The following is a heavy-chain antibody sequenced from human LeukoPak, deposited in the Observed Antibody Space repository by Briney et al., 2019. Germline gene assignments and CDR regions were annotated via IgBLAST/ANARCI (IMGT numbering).Heavy chain of an antibody. J-gene: IGHJ4*02. V-gene: IGHV4-31*03. Sequence: SATLSLTCTVSGGSISSGGYYWSWIRQHPGKGLEWIGYIYYSGSTYYNPSLKSRVTISVDTSKNQFSLKLSSVTAADTAVYYCARGRGDYYDSSGYYDYWGQGTLVTVSS. D-gene: IGHD3-22*01. CDR1: GGSISSGGYY. CDR3: ARGRGDYYDSSGYYDY. CDR2: IYYSGST.